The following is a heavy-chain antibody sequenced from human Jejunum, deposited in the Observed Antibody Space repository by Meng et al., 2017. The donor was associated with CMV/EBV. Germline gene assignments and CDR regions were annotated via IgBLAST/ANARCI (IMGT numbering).Heavy chain of an antibody. V-gene: IGHV3-74*01. D-gene: IGHD3-10*01. Sequence: SGLSFSSSWMHWVRQSPGKGLLWVSCIPSAGGEPRYADSVKGRFRISRDNGKNTVFLHMDSLRDDDTGVYYCASAPSGLGFTEVTNGGQGTLVPSPQ. CDR1: GLSFSSSW. J-gene: IGHJ1*01. CDR2: IPSAGGEP. CDR3: ASAPSGLGFTEVTN.